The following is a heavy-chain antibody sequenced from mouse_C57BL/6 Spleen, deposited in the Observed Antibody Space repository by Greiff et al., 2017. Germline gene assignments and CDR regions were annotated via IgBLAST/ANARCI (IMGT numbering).Heavy chain of an antibody. V-gene: IGHV1-76*01. D-gene: IGHD1-1*01. CDR3: AREGYYYGSSYVLMDY. J-gene: IGHJ4*01. CDR1: GYTFTDYY. CDR2: IYPGSGNT. Sequence: QVQLKQSGAELVRPGASVKLSCKASGYTFTDYYINWVKQRPGQGLEWIARIYPGSGNTYSNEKFKGKATLTAEKSSSTAYMQLSSLTSEDSAVYFCAREGYYYGSSYVLMDYWGQGTSVTVSS.